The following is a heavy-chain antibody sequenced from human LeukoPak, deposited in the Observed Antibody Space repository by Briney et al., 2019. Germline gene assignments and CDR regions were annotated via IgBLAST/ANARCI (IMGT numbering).Heavy chain of an antibody. Sequence: PSETLSLTCAVSGASFSGSNYYWGWLRQPPGKGLEWFGNIYSSGSTYYNASLQSRVTISIDTSKNQFSLRLNSVTAADTAIYYCASVMSTGQGADVFDIWGQGTMVTVPS. D-gene: IGHD3-9*01. V-gene: IGHV4-39*07. CDR1: GASFSGSNYY. J-gene: IGHJ3*02. CDR3: ASVMSTGQGADVFDI. CDR2: IYSSGST.